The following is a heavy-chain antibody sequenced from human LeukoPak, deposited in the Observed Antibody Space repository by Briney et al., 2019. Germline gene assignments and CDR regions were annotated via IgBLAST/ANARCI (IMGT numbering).Heavy chain of an antibody. J-gene: IGHJ5*02. CDR2: IIPIFGTA. D-gene: IGHD5-24*01. CDR3: ARDRPRTSWDFTRDVVGWFDP. Sequence: GASVKVSCKASGGTFSSYAISWVRQAPGQGLEWMGGIIPIFGTANYAQKFQGRVTITTDESTSTAYMELSSLRSEDTAVYYCARDRPRTSWDFTRDVVGWFDPWGQGTLVTVSS. V-gene: IGHV1-69*05. CDR1: GGTFSSYA.